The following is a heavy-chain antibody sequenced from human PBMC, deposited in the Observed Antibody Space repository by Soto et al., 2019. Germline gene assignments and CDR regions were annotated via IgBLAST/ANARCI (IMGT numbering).Heavy chain of an antibody. CDR2: ISFDGSNK. V-gene: IGHV3-30*04. CDR3: ARCGFEWELRSFDY. D-gene: IGHD1-26*01. J-gene: IGHJ4*02. CDR1: GFTFRSHS. Sequence: GGSLRLSCTVSGFTFRSHSMHWVRQAPGKGLEWLAVISFDGSNKYYADSVKGRFTVSRDNSKNTLYLHMNSLRDEDTALYYCARCGFEWELRSFDYWGQGTLVTLSS.